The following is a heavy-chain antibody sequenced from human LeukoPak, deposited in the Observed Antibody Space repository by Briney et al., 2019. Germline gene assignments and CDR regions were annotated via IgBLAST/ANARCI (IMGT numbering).Heavy chain of an antibody. CDR2: ISAYNGNT. D-gene: IGHD2-2*01. CDR1: GYTFTSYG. J-gene: IGHJ6*03. V-gene: IGHV1-18*01. Sequence: ASVKVSCKASGYTFTSYGISWVRQAPGQGLGWMGWISAYNGNTNYAQKLQGRVTMTTDTSTSTAYMELRSLRSEDTAVYYCARQLPAAIQYYYMDVWGKGTTVTVSS. CDR3: ARQLPAAIQYYYMDV.